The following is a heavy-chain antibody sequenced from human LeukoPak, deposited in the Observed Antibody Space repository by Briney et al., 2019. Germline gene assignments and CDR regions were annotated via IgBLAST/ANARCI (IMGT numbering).Heavy chain of an antibody. CDR1: GFTFNFYW. D-gene: IGHD3-9*01. Sequence: GGSLRLSCAASGFTFNFYWMHWVRQAPGKGLLWVSRINSDGSSTSYADSVKGRFTISRDNAKNTLYLQMNSLRAEDTAVYYCARDPFDILTDPYFDYWGQGTLVTVSS. CDR2: INSDGSST. CDR3: ARDPFDILTDPYFDY. V-gene: IGHV3-74*01. J-gene: IGHJ4*02.